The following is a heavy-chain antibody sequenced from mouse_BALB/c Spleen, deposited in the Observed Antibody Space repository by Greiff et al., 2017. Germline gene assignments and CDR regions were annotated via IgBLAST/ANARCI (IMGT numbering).Heavy chain of an antibody. CDR3: ARERYYGSSYPYYFDY. CDR2: ISYDGSN. V-gene: IGHV3-6*02. Sequence: DVKLVESGPGLVKPSQSLSLTCSVTGYSITSGYYWNWIRQFPGNILEWMGYISYDGSNNYNPSLKNRISITRDTSKNQFFLKLNSVTTEDTATYYCARERYYGSSYPYYFDYWGQGTTLTVSS. CDR1: GYSITSGYY. J-gene: IGHJ2*01. D-gene: IGHD1-1*01.